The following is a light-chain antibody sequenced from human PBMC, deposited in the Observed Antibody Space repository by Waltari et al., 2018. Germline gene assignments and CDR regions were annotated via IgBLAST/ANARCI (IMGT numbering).Light chain of an antibody. CDR3: QHSYSPPYT. CDR1: QSIDRY. V-gene: IGKV1-39*01. Sequence: DIQMTQSPSSLSASVGDRVTLPCRASQSIDRYLNWYQHKPPNAPKLLIYAASRLQSAVPSMFSGSGSGTDFTLTITSLQPDDFATYYCQHSYSPPYTFGQGTRLEIK. CDR2: AAS. J-gene: IGKJ2*01.